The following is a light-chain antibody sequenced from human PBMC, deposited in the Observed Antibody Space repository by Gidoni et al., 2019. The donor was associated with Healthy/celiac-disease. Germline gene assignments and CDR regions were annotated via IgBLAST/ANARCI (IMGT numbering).Light chain of an antibody. V-gene: IGKV3-20*01. CDR3: QQYGSSPVLT. Sequence: EIVLTQSPVTLSLSPGERATLSCRASQSVSSSYLAWYQQKPGQAPRLLIYGASGRATGIPDRFSGSGSGTDFTLTISRLEPEDFAVYYCQQYGSSPVLTFGGGTKVEIK. CDR2: GAS. J-gene: IGKJ4*01. CDR1: QSVSSSY.